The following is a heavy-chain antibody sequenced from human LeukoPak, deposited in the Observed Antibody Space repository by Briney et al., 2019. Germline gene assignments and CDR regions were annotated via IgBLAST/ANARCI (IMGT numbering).Heavy chain of an antibody. J-gene: IGHJ4*02. CDR1: GGSISSYY. V-gene: IGHV4-59*12. Sequence: SETLSLTCIVSGGSISSYYWSWIRQPPGKGLEWIGYIYYSGSTTYNPSLKSRVTMSVDTSKNQFSLKLSSVTAADTAVYYCARGVLNGFSYFDYWGQGTLVTVSS. CDR2: IYYSGST. CDR3: ARGVLNGFSYFDY. D-gene: IGHD3-3*01.